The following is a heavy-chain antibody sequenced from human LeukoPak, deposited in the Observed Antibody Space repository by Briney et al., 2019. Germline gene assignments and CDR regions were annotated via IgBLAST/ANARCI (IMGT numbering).Heavy chain of an antibody. V-gene: IGHV1-69*13. CDR2: IIPIFGTA. J-gene: IGHJ4*02. CDR1: GGTFSSYA. D-gene: IGHD2-2*01. Sequence: SVKVSCKASGGTFSSYAISWVRQAPGQGLEWMGGIIPIFGTANYAQKFQGRVTITADESTSTAYMELSSLRSEDTAVYYCARGRGYCSSTSCYLTGWGQGTLVTVSS. CDR3: ARGRGYCSSTSCYLTG.